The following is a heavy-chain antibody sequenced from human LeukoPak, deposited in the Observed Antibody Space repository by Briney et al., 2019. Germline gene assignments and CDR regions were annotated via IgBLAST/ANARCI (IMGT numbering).Heavy chain of an antibody. CDR2: IYRDGRT. J-gene: IGHJ4*02. V-gene: IGHV3-53*01. D-gene: IGHD3-3*01. CDR1: GFAVSSKY. Sequence: PGGSLRLSCAASGFAVSSKYMSWVRQAPGKGLEWVSVIYRDGRTYYADSVKGRFTISRDNSKNTLYLQMNSLRAEDTALYYCATESGYFDSAGYFDSWGQGTLVTVSS. CDR3: ATESGYFDSAGYFDS.